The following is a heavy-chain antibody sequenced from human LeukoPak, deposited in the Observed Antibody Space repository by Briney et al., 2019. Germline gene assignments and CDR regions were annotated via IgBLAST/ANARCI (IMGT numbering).Heavy chain of an antibody. D-gene: IGHD3-10*01. V-gene: IGHV3-21*04. CDR2: ISSSSSYI. J-gene: IGHJ4*02. CDR3: ARDSGRMVLY. Sequence: GGSLRLSCAASGFTFSSYGMNWVRQAPGEGLEWVSSISSSSSYIYYADSVKGRFTISRDNAKNSLYLQMNSLRAEDTAVYYCARDSGRMVLYWGQGTLVTVSS. CDR1: GFTFSSYG.